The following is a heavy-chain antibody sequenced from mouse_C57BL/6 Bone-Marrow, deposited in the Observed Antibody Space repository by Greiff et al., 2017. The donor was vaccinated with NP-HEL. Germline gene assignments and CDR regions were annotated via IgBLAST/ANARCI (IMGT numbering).Heavy chain of an antibody. V-gene: IGHV5-16*01. J-gene: IGHJ1*03. Sequence: EVKVEESEGGLVQPGSSMKLSCTASGFTFSDYYMAWVRQVPEKGLEWVANINYDGSSTYYLDSLKSRFIISRDNAKNILYLQMSSLKSEDTATYYCAREYYDGYWYFDVWGTGTTVTVSS. D-gene: IGHD2-3*01. CDR2: INYDGSST. CDR1: GFTFSDYY. CDR3: AREYYDGYWYFDV.